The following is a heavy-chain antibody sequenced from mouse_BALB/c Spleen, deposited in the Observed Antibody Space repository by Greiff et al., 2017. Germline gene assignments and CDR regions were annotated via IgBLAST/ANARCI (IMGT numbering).Heavy chain of an antibody. D-gene: IGHD2-10*01. Sequence: VKLVESGPGLVAPSQSLSITCTVSGFSLTSYGVHWVRQPPGKGLEWLGVIWAGGSTNYNSALMSRLSISKDNSKSQVFLKMNSLQTDDTAMYYCARESYDGNRYFDVWGAGTTVSVSS. CDR2: IWAGGST. V-gene: IGHV2-9*02. J-gene: IGHJ1*01. CDR1: GFSLTSYG. CDR3: ARESYDGNRYFDV.